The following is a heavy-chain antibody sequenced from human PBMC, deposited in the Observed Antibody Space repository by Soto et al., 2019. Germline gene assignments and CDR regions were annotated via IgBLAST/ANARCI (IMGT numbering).Heavy chain of an antibody. J-gene: IGHJ6*03. V-gene: IGHV4-31*03. Sequence: QVQLQESGPGLVKPSQTLSLTCTVSGGSISSGGYYWSWIRQHPGKGLEWIGYIYYSGSTYYNPSLKSRVTVSVDTSKNQFSLKLSSVTAADTAVYYCARRDSGYADYMDVWGKGTTVTVSS. CDR1: GGSISSGGYY. CDR3: ARRDSGYADYMDV. CDR2: IYYSGST. D-gene: IGHD5-12*01.